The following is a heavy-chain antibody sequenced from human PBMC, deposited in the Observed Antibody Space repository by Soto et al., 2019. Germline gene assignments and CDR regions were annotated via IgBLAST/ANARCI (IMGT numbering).Heavy chain of an antibody. CDR3: AREVNGGWYSGDAFDI. CDR2: INPSGGST. J-gene: IGHJ3*02. V-gene: IGHV1-46*03. D-gene: IGHD6-19*01. CDR1: GYTFTSYY. Sequence: ASVKVSCKASGYTFTSYYMHWVRQAPGQGLEWMGIINPSGGSTSYAQKFQGRVTMTRDTSTSTVYMELSSLRSEDTAVYYCAREVNGGWYSGDAFDIWGQGTMVTVSS.